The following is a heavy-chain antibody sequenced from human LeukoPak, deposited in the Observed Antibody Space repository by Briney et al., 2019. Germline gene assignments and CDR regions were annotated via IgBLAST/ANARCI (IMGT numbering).Heavy chain of an antibody. CDR3: ARHNGFDRGYYYYMDV. V-gene: IGHV4-34*01. D-gene: IGHD3-9*01. Sequence: PSETLSLTCDVSGVSFSTYYWSWIRQSPEKGLEWIGEVNHSGYTNLNPSLKSRVTISVDTSKNQFSLKLTSVTAADTAVYYCARHNGFDRGYYYYMDVWGKGTTVTVSS. CDR1: GVSFSTYY. CDR2: VNHSGYT. J-gene: IGHJ6*03.